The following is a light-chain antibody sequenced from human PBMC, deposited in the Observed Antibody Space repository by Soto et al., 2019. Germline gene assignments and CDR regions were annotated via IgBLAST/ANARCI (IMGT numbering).Light chain of an antibody. J-gene: IGKJ1*01. CDR3: QQYNSYWT. CDR1: QSISSW. CDR2: KAS. V-gene: IGKV1-5*03. Sequence: DIQMTQSPSTLSASVGDRVTITCRASQSISSWLAWYQQKPGKAPKLLIYKASSLDSGVPSRFRGRGSGTEFTLTISSLQPDGFATYYCQQYNSYWTFGQGTKVEIK.